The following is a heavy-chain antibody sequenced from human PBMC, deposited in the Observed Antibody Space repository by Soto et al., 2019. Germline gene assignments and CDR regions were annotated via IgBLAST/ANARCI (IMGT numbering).Heavy chain of an antibody. J-gene: IGHJ6*02. CDR2: ISAYNGNT. CDR1: GYTFTSYG. V-gene: IGHV1-18*01. Sequence: ASVKVSCKASGYTFTSYGISWVRQAPGQGLEWMGWISAYNGNTNYAQKLQGRVTMTTDTSTSTAYMGLRSLRSDDAAVYYCARSGQPRSYYYYYGMDVWGQGTTVTVSS. D-gene: IGHD3-10*01. CDR3: ARSGQPRSYYYYYGMDV.